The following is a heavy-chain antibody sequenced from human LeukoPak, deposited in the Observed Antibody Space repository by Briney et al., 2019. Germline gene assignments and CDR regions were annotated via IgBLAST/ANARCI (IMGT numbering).Heavy chain of an antibody. V-gene: IGHV3-20*04. CDR2: INWNGGST. D-gene: IGHD3-10*02. Sequence: GGSLRLSCAASGFTFDDYGMSWVRQAPGKGLEWVSGINWNGGSTNYADSVKGRFTISRDNAKNSLYLQMNSLRAEDTAVYYCAELGITMIGGVWGKGTTVTISS. CDR1: GFTFDDYG. J-gene: IGHJ6*04. CDR3: AELGITMIGGV.